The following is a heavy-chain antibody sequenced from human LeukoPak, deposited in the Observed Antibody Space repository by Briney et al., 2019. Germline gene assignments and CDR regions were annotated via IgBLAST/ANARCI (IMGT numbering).Heavy chain of an antibody. CDR3: AKAGMFGVVIAYYYYMYV. J-gene: IGHJ6*03. D-gene: IGHD3-3*01. V-gene: IGHV3-23*01. Sequence: GGSLTLPCAASGFTFSSYAMSWVRHATGKGLEWVSAIRGSGGSTYYADSVKGRFTIPRDNSKNTLYLQMNSLRAEDTAVYYCAKAGMFGVVIAYYYYMYVWGKGTTVTVSS. CDR1: GFTFSSYA. CDR2: IRGSGGST.